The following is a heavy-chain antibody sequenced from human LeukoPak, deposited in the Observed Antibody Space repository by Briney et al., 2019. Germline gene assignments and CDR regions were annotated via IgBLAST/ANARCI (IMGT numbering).Heavy chain of an antibody. D-gene: IGHD5-18*01. Sequence: GGSLRLSCAASGFTFSSYAMSWVRQAPGKGLEWVSAISGSGGSTYYADSVKGRFTISRDNSKNTLYLQINSLSAEDTAVYYCAKRDSAMLEMDYWGQGTLVTVSS. CDR3: AKRDSAMLEMDY. V-gene: IGHV3-23*01. CDR2: ISGSGGST. CDR1: GFTFSSYA. J-gene: IGHJ4*02.